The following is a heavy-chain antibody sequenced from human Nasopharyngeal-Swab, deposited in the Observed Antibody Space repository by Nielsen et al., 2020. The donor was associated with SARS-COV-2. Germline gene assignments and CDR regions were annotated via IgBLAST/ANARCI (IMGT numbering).Heavy chain of an antibody. CDR1: GGSISSSSCY. V-gene: IGHV4-39*07. Sequence: GSLRLSCTVSGGSISSSSCYWGWIRQPPGKGLEWIGSIYYSGSTYYNPSLKSRVTISVDTSKNQFSLKLSSVTAADTAVYYCARDSSSWLGWFDPWGQGTLVTVSS. CDR3: ARDSSSWLGWFDP. CDR2: IYYSGST. D-gene: IGHD6-13*01. J-gene: IGHJ5*02.